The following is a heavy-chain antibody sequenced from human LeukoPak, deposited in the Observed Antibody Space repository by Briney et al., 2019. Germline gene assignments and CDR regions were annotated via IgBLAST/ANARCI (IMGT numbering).Heavy chain of an antibody. V-gene: IGHV1-18*01. J-gene: IGHJ5*02. CDR2: ISAYNGNT. Sequence: ASVKVSCKASGYTFTSYDISWVRQAPGQGLEWMGWISAYNGNTNYAQKLQGRVTMTTDTSTSTAYMELRSLRSEDTAVYYCATDGRLGGFDPWGQGTLVTVSS. D-gene: IGHD3-10*01. CDR1: GYTFTSYD. CDR3: ATDGRLGGFDP.